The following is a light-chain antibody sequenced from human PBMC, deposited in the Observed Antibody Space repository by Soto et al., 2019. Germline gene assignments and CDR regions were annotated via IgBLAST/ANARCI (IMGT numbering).Light chain of an antibody. Sequence: EIVLTQSPGTLSLSPVERATLSCTASQSVSNNYLAWYQQKPGQAPRLLIYGASNRATGIPDRFSGSGSGTDFTLTISRLEPEEFAVYYCQQYGSSGTFGQGTKVDI. CDR2: GAS. J-gene: IGKJ1*01. CDR3: QQYGSSGT. V-gene: IGKV3-20*01. CDR1: QSVSNNY.